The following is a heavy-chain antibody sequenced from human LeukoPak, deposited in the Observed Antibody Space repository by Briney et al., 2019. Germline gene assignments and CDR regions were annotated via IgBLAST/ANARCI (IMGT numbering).Heavy chain of an antibody. V-gene: IGHV3-11*04. D-gene: IGHD6-19*01. CDR3: ARELMWLAHFDY. Sequence: PGGSLRLSCAASGFTFSDFYMTWIRQAPGKGLEWVSYISGSGTTTDYADSVRGRFTISRDNAKNSLYLQMNSLRAEDTAVYYCARELMWLAHFDYWGQGTLVTVSS. J-gene: IGHJ4*02. CDR1: GFTFSDFY. CDR2: ISGSGTTT.